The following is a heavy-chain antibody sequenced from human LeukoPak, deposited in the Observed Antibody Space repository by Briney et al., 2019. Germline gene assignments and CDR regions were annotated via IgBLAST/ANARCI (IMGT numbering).Heavy chain of an antibody. CDR1: GYTFTGYY. CDR2: IIPNSGTA. D-gene: IGHD2-21*02. CDR3: AHSGQYCSGDCYSEYYFDY. Sequence: ASVKVSCKASGYTFTGYYIFWVRQAPGQGLEWMGGIIPNSGTANYAQKFQGRVTITTDESTSTAYMELSSLRSEDTAVYYCAHSGQYCSGDCYSEYYFDYWGQGTLVTVSS. J-gene: IGHJ4*02. V-gene: IGHV1-69*05.